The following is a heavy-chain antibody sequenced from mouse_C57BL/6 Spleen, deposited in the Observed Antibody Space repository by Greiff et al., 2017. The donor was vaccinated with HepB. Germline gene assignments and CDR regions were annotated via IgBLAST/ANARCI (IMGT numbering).Heavy chain of an antibody. CDR2: IDPETGGT. J-gene: IGHJ2*01. V-gene: IGHV1-15*01. D-gene: IGHD2-4*01. Sequence: VQLVESGAELVRPGASVTLSCKASGYTFTDYEMHWVKQTPVHGLEWIGAIDPETGGTAYNQKFKGKAILTADKSSSTAYMELRSLTSEDSAVYYCTREGYDYDGYWGQGTTLTVSS. CDR1: GYTFTDYE. CDR3: TREGYDYDGY.